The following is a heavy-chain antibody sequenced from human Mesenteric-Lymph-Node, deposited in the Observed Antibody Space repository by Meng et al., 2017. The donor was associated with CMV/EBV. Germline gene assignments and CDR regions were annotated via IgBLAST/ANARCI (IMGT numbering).Heavy chain of an antibody. V-gene: IGHV3-49*04. Sequence: GESLKISCTTSGFTFGDYAMSWVRQAPGKGLEWVGFVTTKDYGETTQYAASVRGRFSISRDDSKSIAYLQMDGLKTEDTAVYYCTRVRIVVTQFGHYFGATDAWGHGTTVTVSS. CDR1: GFTFGDYA. CDR2: VTTKDYGETT. D-gene: IGHD2-21*01. J-gene: IGHJ6*02. CDR3: TRVRIVVTQFGHYFGATDA.